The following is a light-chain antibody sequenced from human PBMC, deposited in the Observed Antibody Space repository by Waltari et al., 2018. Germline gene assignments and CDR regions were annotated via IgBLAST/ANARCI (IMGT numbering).Light chain of an antibody. CDR2: DAS. CDR3: QQRSSWPYT. J-gene: IGKJ2*01. CDR1: QRVSSY. V-gene: IGKV3-11*01. Sequence: EIVLTQSPATLSLSPGARATLPCRASQRVSSYLAWNQQKPGQAPRLLIYDASNRATGIPARFSASGSGTDFTLTLSSLEPEDFAVYYCQQRSSWPYTFGQGTKLEIK.